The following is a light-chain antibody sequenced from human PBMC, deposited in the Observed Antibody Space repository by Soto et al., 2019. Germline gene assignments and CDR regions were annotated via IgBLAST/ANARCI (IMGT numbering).Light chain of an antibody. Sequence: DIVMTQSPDSLAVSLGERATINCKSSQSVLYSSNNKNYLACYQQKPGQPPKLLIYWASTRESGVTDRFSGSGSGTDFTLTISSPQAEDVAVYYCKKYYSTPTWTFGQGTKVEIK. CDR2: WAS. V-gene: IGKV4-1*01. CDR3: KKYYSTPTWT. J-gene: IGKJ1*01. CDR1: QSVLYSSNNKNY.